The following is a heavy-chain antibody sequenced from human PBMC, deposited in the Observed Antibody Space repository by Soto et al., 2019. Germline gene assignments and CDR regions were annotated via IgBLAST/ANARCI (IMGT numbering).Heavy chain of an antibody. CDR1: GFTFDDYA. CDR2: ISWNSGSI. J-gene: IGHJ3*02. Sequence: GGSLRLSCAASGFTFDDYAMHWVRQAPGEGLEWVSGISWNSGSIGYADSVKGRFTISRDNAKNSLYLQMNSLRAEDTALYYCAKVVVVAANDAFDIWGQGTMVTVSS. D-gene: IGHD2-15*01. CDR3: AKVVVVAANDAFDI. V-gene: IGHV3-9*01.